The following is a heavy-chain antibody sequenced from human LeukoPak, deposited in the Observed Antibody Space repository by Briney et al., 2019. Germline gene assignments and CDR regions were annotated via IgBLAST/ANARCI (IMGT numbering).Heavy chain of an antibody. CDR2: IYYSGNT. CDR1: GVSISSSNSY. CDR3: ARQTGSGLFTLP. J-gene: IGHJ4*02. Sequence: PSETLSLTCTVSGVSISSSNSYWGWIRRPPGKGLEWIGSIYYSGNTYYNASLKSQVSISIDTSKNQFSLRLTSVTAADTAVYYCARQTGSGLFTLPGGQGTLVTVSS. D-gene: IGHD3/OR15-3a*01. V-gene: IGHV4-39*01.